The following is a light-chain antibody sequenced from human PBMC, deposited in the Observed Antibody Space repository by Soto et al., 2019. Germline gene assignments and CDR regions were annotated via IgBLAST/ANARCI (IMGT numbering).Light chain of an antibody. J-gene: IGKJ3*01. V-gene: IGKV1-39*01. CDR1: QIISSY. CDR3: QHSYSSSFT. CDR2: ATS. Sequence: DIQMTQSPSSLSASVGARVTFTCRASQIISSYLNWYQQKPGKAPDLLIYATSSLHSGVPLRFSGSGTGTDFTLTISSLQPEDSATYYCQHSYSSSFTFGHGTKVDI.